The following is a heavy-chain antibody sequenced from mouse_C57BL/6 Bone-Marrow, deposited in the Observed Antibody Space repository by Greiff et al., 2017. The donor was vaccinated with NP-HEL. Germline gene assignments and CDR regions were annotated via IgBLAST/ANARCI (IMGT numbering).Heavy chain of an antibody. D-gene: IGHD1-1*01. V-gene: IGHV3-1*01. CDR3: AREGTTVVAPHWYFDV. Sequence: EVQLQQSGPGMVKPSQSLSLTCTVTGYSITSGYDWHWIRHFPGNKLEWMGYISYSGSTNYNPSLKSRISITHDTSKNHFFLKLNSVTTEDTATYYCAREGTTVVAPHWYFDVWGTGTTVTVSS. CDR1: GYSITSGYD. CDR2: ISYSGST. J-gene: IGHJ1*03.